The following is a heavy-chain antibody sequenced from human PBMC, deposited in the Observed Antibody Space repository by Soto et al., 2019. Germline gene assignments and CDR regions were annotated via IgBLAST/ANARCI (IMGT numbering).Heavy chain of an antibody. CDR1: GGAFSSYT. CDR3: ARGDYGDSQPFDY. J-gene: IGHJ4*02. V-gene: IGHV1-69*02. D-gene: IGHD4-17*01. CDR2: IIPILGIA. Sequence: QVQLVQSGAEVKKPGSSVKVSCKASGGAFSSYTISWVRQAPGQGLEWMGRIIPILGIANYAQKFQGRVTITADKSTSTAYMELSSLRSEDTAVYYCARGDYGDSQPFDYWGQGTLVTVSS.